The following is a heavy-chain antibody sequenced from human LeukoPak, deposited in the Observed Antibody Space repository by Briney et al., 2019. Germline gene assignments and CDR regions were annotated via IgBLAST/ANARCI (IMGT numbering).Heavy chain of an antibody. J-gene: IGHJ5*02. V-gene: IGHV5-10-1*01. CDR2: IDPSDSDT. D-gene: IGHD3-10*01. Sequence: GESLDISCKGSGYSFTSYWFSWVRPMPGKGLEWMGMIDPSDSDTNSNPSFQGHATISADKSITTAYLQWSSLKASDTALYYAARHRSGSGSYYEDGDWFDPWGEGTPVTVSS. CDR1: GYSFTSYW. CDR3: ARHRSGSGSYYEDGDWFDP.